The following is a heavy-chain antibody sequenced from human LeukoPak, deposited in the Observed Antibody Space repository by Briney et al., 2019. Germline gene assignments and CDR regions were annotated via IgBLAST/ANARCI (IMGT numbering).Heavy chain of an antibody. CDR1: GGSISSYY. J-gene: IGHJ4*02. V-gene: IGHV4-59*08. CDR3: ARHGLSGSYPVLSVDY. Sequence: SETLSLTCTVSGGSISSYYWSWIRQPPGKGLEWIGYIYYSGSTNYNPSLKSRVTISVDTSKNQFSLKLSSVTAADTAVYYCARHGLSGSYPVLSVDYWGQGTLVTVSS. CDR2: IYYSGST. D-gene: IGHD1-26*01.